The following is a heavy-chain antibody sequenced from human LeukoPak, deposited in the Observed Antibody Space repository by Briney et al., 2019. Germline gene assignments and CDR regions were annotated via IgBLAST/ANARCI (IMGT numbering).Heavy chain of an antibody. V-gene: IGHV1-3*01. J-gene: IGHJ4*01. CDR3: ARDYGDYSYFDY. Sequence: ASVKVSCKASGYTSLPFVKHWVGKAPGKRLGGLEWINPGNDNTKYSQKFQGRLTITRDTSASAAYMELSNLRSGDTAVYYCARDYGDYSYFDYWGHGTLVTVSS. CDR2: INPGNDNT. CDR1: GYTSLPFV. D-gene: IGHD4-17*01.